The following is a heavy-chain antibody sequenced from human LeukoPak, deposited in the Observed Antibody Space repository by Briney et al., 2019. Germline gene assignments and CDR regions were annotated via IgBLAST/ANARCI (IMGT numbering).Heavy chain of an antibody. V-gene: IGHV3-23*01. CDR3: CLWFNNWFDP. Sequence: AGGSLRLSCAASGFTFSSYAMSWVRQAPGKGLEWVSGISGSSGSTDYADSVKGRFTISRDNSKNTLYLQMNSLRAEDTAVYYCCLWFNNWFDPWGQGTLVTVSS. CDR2: ISGSSGST. D-gene: IGHD3-10*01. J-gene: IGHJ5*02. CDR1: GFTFSSYA.